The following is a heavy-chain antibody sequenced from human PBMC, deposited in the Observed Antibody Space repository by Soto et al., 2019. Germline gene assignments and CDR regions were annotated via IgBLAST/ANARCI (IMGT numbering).Heavy chain of an antibody. Sequence: SVTVSCKASGGTFSSYAISWVRQAPGQGLEWMGGIIPIFGTANYAQKFQGRVTITADESTSTAYMELSSLRSEDTAVYYCARVNDFWSGYPQPPYYYYYGMDVWGQGTTVTVSS. V-gene: IGHV1-69*13. D-gene: IGHD3-3*01. CDR1: GGTFSSYA. CDR3: ARVNDFWSGYPQPPYYYYYGMDV. CDR2: IIPIFGTA. J-gene: IGHJ6*02.